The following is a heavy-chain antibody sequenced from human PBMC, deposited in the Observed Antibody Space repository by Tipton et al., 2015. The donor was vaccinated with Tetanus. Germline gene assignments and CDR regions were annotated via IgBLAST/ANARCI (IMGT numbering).Heavy chain of an antibody. J-gene: IGHJ4*02. CDR3: ARGYDSSGYYYGY. D-gene: IGHD3-22*01. CDR1: GGSFSGYY. CDR2: INHSGST. Sequence: LRLSCAVYGGSFSGYYWSWIRQPPGKGLEWIGEINHSGSTNYNPSLKSRVTISVDTSKNQFSLKLSFVTAADTAVYYCARGYDSSGYYYGYWGQGTLVTVSS. V-gene: IGHV4-34*01.